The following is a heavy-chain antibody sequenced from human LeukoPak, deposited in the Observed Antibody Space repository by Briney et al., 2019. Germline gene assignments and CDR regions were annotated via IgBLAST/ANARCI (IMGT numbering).Heavy chain of an antibody. J-gene: IGHJ4*02. CDR1: GYTFTSYA. Sequence: ASVKVSCRASGYTFTSYAMNWVRQAPGQGLEWMGWINTNTGNPTYAQGFTGRFVFSLDTSVSTAYLQISSLKAEDAAVYYCARGAWELLVDYFDYWGQGTLVTVSS. D-gene: IGHD1-26*01. CDR2: INTNTGNP. CDR3: ARGAWELLVDYFDY. V-gene: IGHV7-4-1*02.